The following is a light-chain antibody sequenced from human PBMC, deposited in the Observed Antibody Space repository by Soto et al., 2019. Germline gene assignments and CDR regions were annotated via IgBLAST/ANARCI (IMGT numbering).Light chain of an antibody. Sequence: QSVLTQSPSASASLGPAVTLTCTLSTGHSTYAIAWHQQQPERAPRYLMKVTSDGGHNKGDGIPDRFSGASSGAERYLTSSSLQAEDDADYYCPSWGTGIRGVFGGGTQLTVL. CDR3: PSWGTGIRGV. V-gene: IGLV4-69*01. J-gene: IGLJ2*01. CDR1: TGHSTYA. CDR2: VTSDGGH.